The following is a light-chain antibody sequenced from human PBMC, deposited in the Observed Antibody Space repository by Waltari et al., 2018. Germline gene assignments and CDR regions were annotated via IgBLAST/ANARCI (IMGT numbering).Light chain of an antibody. CDR2: ATS. CDR1: QSLVNNY. V-gene: IGKV3-20*01. CDR3: QHYGSSLYT. J-gene: IGKJ2*01. Sequence: VVLTQFPGTLSLSPGETATLSCRTSQSLVNNYLAWYQQKPGQAPRLLINATSTRASGIPDRFSGSESGTDFTLTISRLEPEDFAVYYCQHYGSSLYTFGQGTKLELK.